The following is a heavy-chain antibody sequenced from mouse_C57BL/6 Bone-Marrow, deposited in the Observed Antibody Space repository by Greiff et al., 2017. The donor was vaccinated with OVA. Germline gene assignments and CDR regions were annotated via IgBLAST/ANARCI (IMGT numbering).Heavy chain of an antibody. D-gene: IGHD1-1*01. V-gene: IGHV1-66*01. CDR1: GYSFTSYY. CDR3: ARGYGSRRDWYFDV. J-gene: IGHJ1*03. Sequence: QVQLKESGPELVKPGASVKISCEASGYSFTSYYIHWVKQRPGQGLEWIGWIYPGSGNTKYNEKFKGKATLTADTSSSTAYMQLSSLTSEDSAVYYCARGYGSRRDWYFDVWGTGTTVTVSS. CDR2: IYPGSGNT.